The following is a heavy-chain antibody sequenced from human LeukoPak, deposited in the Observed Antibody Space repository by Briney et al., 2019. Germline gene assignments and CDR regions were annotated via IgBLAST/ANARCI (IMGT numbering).Heavy chain of an antibody. Sequence: SETLSLTCTVSGVSITNYYRSWIRQPPGKGLEWIGYIYYTGSTNYNPSLKSRVTISIDTSNNQFSLKLSSVTAADTAVYYCAREVVVAATWFDPWGQGTLVTVSS. CDR1: GVSITNYY. D-gene: IGHD2-15*01. CDR3: AREVVVAATWFDP. V-gene: IGHV4-59*01. CDR2: IYYTGST. J-gene: IGHJ5*02.